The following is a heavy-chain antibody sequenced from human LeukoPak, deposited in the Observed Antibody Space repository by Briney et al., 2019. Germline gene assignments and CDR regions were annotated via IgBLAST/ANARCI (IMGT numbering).Heavy chain of an antibody. CDR2: MKEDGGEI. J-gene: IGHJ4*02. CDR1: GFPFSNYW. CDR3: ARGEGYSGYDYQMGDY. Sequence: GGSLRLSCAASGFPFSNYWMSWVRQAPGKGLEWVANMKEDGGEINYVDSVKGRFTISRDNAKNSLYLQMNSLRAEDTAVYYCARGEGYSGYDYQMGDYWGQGTLVTVSS. V-gene: IGHV3-7*01. D-gene: IGHD5-12*01.